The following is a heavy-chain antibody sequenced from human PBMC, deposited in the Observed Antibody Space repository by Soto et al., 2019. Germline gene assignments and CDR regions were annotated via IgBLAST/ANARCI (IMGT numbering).Heavy chain of an antibody. D-gene: IGHD6-19*01. CDR2: ISGSGGST. J-gene: IGHJ3*02. Sequence: GGSLRLSCAASGFTFSSYAMSWVRQAPGKGLEWVSAISGSGGSTYYADSVKGRFTSSRDNSKNTLYLQMNSLRAEDTAVYYCAKYRSARGWYRPNTDAFDIWGQGTMVTVSS. CDR1: GFTFSSYA. V-gene: IGHV3-23*01. CDR3: AKYRSARGWYRPNTDAFDI.